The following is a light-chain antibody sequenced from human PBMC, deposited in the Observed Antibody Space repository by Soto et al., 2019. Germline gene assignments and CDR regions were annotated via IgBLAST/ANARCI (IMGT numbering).Light chain of an antibody. V-gene: IGLV2-8*01. Sequence: QSALTQPPSASGSPGQSVTISCTGTSSDVGGYDRVSWFQQHPGKAPKLIIYDVSKRSSGVPDRFSASKSGNTASLTVSGLQAEDEAEYYCSSYGGSTNFVIFGGGTKVTVL. CDR3: SSYGGSTNFVI. CDR2: DVS. CDR1: SSDVGGYDR. J-gene: IGLJ2*01.